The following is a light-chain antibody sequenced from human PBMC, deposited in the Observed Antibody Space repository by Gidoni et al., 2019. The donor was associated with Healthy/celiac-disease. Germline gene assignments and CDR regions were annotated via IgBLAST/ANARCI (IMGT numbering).Light chain of an antibody. CDR1: QSISSW. V-gene: IGKV1-5*01. Sequence: DIQMTQSPSTLSASVGDRVTITCRASQSISSWLAWYQQKPGKAPKLLIYDASSLESGVPSRFSGSGSGTEFTLTISSLQPDDFATYYCQQYNSYLLTFGGXTKVEIK. J-gene: IGKJ4*02. CDR3: QQYNSYLLT. CDR2: DAS.